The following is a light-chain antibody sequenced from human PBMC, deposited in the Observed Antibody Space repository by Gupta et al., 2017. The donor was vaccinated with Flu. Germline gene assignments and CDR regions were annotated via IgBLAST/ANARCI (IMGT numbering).Light chain of an antibody. Sequence: QSALTKPASVSGSPGQSITIYCTGTSSDVVGYNNVSWYQQTPGKAPKLMIYEFSNRPSGVSNRFSGSKSGNTASLAIAGLQAEDEADYYCTSYRSSSALYFFGSGTKVTVL. J-gene: IGLJ1*01. CDR3: TSYRSSSALYF. V-gene: IGLV2-14*01. CDR2: EFS. CDR1: SSDVVGYNN.